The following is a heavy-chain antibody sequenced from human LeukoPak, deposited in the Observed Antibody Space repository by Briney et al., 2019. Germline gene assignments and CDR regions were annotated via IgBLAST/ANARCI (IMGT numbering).Heavy chain of an antibody. CDR2: INHSGST. V-gene: IGHV4-34*01. CDR1: GGSFSGYY. J-gene: IGHJ4*02. Sequence: PSETLSLXCAVYGGSFSGYYWSWIRQPPGKGLEWIGEINHSGSTNYNPSLKSRVTISVDTSKNQFSLKLSSVTAADTAVYYCAGGRGYRRGFFDYWGQGTLVTVSS. CDR3: AGGRGYRRGFFDY. D-gene: IGHD5-18*01.